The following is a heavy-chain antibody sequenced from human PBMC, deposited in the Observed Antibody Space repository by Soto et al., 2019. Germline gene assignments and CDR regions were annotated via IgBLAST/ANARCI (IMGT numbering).Heavy chain of an antibody. CDR1: GYIFTNFG. V-gene: IGHV1-18*01. CDR3: VRGTAGMDDAFDI. Sequence: ASVKVSCKASGYIFTNFGISWVRQAPGQELEWMGWISGYNDNTHYAQKLQGRVSMTTDTSTGTAYMELRSLRSDDTAVYYCVRGTAGMDDAFDIWGQGTMVTVSS. J-gene: IGHJ3*02. CDR2: ISGYNDNT. D-gene: IGHD6-19*01.